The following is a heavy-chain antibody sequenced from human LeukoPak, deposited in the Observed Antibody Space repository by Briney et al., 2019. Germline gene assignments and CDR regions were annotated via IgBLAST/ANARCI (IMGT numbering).Heavy chain of an antibody. CDR1: GFTLSTYN. D-gene: IGHD4-17*01. Sequence: KPGGSLRLSCAASGFTLSTYNTHWVRQAPGKGLEWVSSITRSSTYYADSVKGRFTISRDNAKSSLYLQMNSLRAEDTAVYYCARERVTTTAFDIWGQGTMVTVSS. CDR2: ITRSSTY. CDR3: ARERVTTTAFDI. J-gene: IGHJ3*02. V-gene: IGHV3-21*01.